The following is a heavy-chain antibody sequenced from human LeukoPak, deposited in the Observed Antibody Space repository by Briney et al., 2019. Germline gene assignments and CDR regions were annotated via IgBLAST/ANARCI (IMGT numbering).Heavy chain of an antibody. CDR1: GFTFSSYS. CDR2: ISSSSSTI. Sequence: PGGSLRLSCAASGFTFSSYSMNWVRQAPGKGLEWVSYISSSSSTIYYADSVKGRFTISRDNSKNTLYLQMNSLRAEDTAVYYCAKSRFEYSSSSPSDYWGQGTLVTVSS. D-gene: IGHD6-6*01. CDR3: AKSRFEYSSSSPSDY. V-gene: IGHV3-48*01. J-gene: IGHJ4*02.